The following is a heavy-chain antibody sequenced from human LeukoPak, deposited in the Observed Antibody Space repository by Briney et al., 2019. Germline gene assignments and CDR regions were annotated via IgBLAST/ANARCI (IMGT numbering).Heavy chain of an antibody. Sequence: GRSLRLSCAASGFTFDDYAMHWVRQAPGKGLVWVSCISFDGSDATYADSVKGRFTISGDNAKNTLHLQMDSLTVEDTAVYYCAVSNWMDPWGQGTLVTVSS. CDR3: AVSNWMDP. V-gene: IGHV3-9*01. CDR1: GFTFDDYA. CDR2: ISFDGSDA. J-gene: IGHJ5*02.